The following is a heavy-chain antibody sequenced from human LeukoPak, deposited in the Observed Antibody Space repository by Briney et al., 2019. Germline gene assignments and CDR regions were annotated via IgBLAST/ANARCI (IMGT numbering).Heavy chain of an antibody. V-gene: IGHV5-51*01. CDR1: GYSFTSFW. J-gene: IGHJ3*02. CDR2: IYPGDSDT. D-gene: IGHD4-23*01. CDR3: ASGGPTVVPGAFDI. Sequence: GESLKISCKGSGYSFTSFWIGWVRQMPGKGLEWMGIIYPGDSDTRYSTSFKGQATISADKSISTAYLQWSSLKASDTAMYYCASGGPTVVPGAFDIWGQGTMVTVSS.